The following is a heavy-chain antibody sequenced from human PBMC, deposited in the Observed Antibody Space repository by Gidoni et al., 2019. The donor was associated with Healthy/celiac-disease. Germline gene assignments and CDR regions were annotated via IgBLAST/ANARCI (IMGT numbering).Heavy chain of an antibody. D-gene: IGHD6-6*01. CDR3: ARVRYSSSSSRYYYYYGMDV. J-gene: IGHJ6*02. Sequence: QVQLVQSGAEVKKPGASVKVSCKASGYTFTSYGISWVRQAPGQGLEWMGWSSAYNGNTNYAQKLQGRVTMTTDTSTSTPYRELRSLRSDDTAVYYCARVRYSSSSSRYYYYYGMDVWGQGTTVTVSS. CDR2: SSAYNGNT. V-gene: IGHV1-18*01. CDR1: GYTFTSYG.